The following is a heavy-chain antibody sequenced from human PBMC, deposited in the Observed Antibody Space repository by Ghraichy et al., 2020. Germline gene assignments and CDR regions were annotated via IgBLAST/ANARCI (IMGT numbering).Heavy chain of an antibody. CDR3: ARLIGIAAAGTVSYYYGMDV. CDR1: GGSISSYY. J-gene: IGHJ6*02. V-gene: IGHV4-59*08. Sequence: SETLSLTCTVSGGSISSYYWSWIRQPPGKGLEWIGYIYYSGSTNYNPSLKSRVTISVDTSKNQFSLKLSSVTAADTAVYYCARLIGIAAAGTVSYYYGMDVWGQGTTVTVSS. CDR2: IYYSGST. D-gene: IGHD6-13*01.